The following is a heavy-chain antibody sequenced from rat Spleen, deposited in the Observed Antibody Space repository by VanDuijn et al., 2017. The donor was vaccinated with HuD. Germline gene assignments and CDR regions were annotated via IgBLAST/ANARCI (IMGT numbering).Heavy chain of an antibody. J-gene: IGHJ2*01. V-gene: IGHV4-2*01. CDR1: GFNFKDYW. CDR2: INKNSRTV. CDR3: AREDLGINH. D-gene: IGHD1-9*01. Sequence: EVKLVESGGGLVQPGGSLKLSCAASGFNFKDYWMGWVRQAPGKGLEWIGEINKNSRTVKYTPSLKAKFTISRDNAQNTLYLQMSKVGSEDTAIYYCAREDLGINHWGQGVMVTVSS.